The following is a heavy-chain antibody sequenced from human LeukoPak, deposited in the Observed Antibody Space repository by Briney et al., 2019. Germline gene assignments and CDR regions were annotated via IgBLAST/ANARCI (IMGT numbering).Heavy chain of an antibody. Sequence: GGSLRLSCAASGFTFSSYWMHWVRQAPGKGLVWVSRINSDGSSTSYADSVKGRFTISRDNAKNTLYLQMNSLRAEDTAVYYCARDDGITYYYDSSGPLDYWGQGTLVTVSS. CDR1: GFTFSSYW. V-gene: IGHV3-74*01. J-gene: IGHJ4*02. D-gene: IGHD3-22*01. CDR2: INSDGSST. CDR3: ARDDGITYYYDSSGPLDY.